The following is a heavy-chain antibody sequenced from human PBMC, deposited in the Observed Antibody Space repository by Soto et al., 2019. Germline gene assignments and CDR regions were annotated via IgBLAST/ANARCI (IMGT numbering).Heavy chain of an antibody. CDR3: ARDYRLMARGAGFGY. CDR1: GLSVSGNY. V-gene: IGHV3-66*01. D-gene: IGHD3-10*01. J-gene: IGHJ4*02. CDR2: IYSGGTT. Sequence: EVQLVESGGGLVQPGGSLRLSCAASGLSVSGNYMSWVRQAPGKGLEWVSVIYSGGTTYYADSVKGRFIISRDISQNTLYLQMNSLRVEDTAVYYCARDYRLMARGAGFGYWGQGTLVTVSS.